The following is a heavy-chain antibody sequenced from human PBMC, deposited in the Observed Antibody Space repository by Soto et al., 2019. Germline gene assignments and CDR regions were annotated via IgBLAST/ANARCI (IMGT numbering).Heavy chain of an antibody. J-gene: IGHJ5*02. CDR2: INPNSGGT. CDR1: GYTFTGYY. Sequence: ASVKVSCKASGYTFTGYYMHWVRQAPGQGLEWMGWINPNSGGTNYAQKFQGWVTMTRDTSISTAYMELSRLRSDDTAVYYCASCITMVHGSDVCWFDPWGQGTLVTVSS. CDR3: ASCITMVHGSDVCWFDP. V-gene: IGHV1-2*04. D-gene: IGHD3-10*01.